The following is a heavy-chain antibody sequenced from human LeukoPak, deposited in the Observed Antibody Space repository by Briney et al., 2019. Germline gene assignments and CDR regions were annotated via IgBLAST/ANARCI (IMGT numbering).Heavy chain of an antibody. D-gene: IGHD5-18*01. V-gene: IGHV3-21*01. CDR3: AREGSSSWYDTAMVTGYYYYYMDV. Sequence: PGGSLRLSCAASGFTFSSYSMNWVRQAPGKGLEWVSSISSSSSYIYYADSVKGRFTISRDNAKNSLYLQMNSLRAEDTAVYYCAREGSSSWYDTAMVTGYYYYYMDVWGKGTTVTVSS. CDR1: GFTFSSYS. J-gene: IGHJ6*03. CDR2: ISSSSSYI.